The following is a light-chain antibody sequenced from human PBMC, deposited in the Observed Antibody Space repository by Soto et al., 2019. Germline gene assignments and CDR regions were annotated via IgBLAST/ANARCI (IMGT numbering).Light chain of an antibody. CDR1: QSVLYSSNNKNY. J-gene: IGKJ4*01. CDR3: QQYYSTPLT. Sequence: DIVMTQSPDSLAVSLGERATINCKSSQSVLYSSNNKNYLAWYQQKPGQPPKLLIYWASTRESGVPDRFSGSGSGTDFTLTISSLQAEDVAVYYCQQYYSTPLTFGGGTKGEI. CDR2: WAS. V-gene: IGKV4-1*01.